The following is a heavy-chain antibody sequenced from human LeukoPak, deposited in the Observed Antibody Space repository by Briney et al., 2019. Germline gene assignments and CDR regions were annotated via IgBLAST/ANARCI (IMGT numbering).Heavy chain of an antibody. J-gene: IGHJ4*02. V-gene: IGHV4-39*07. Sequence: SETLSLTCTVSGGSISSSSYYWGWIRQPPGKGLEWIGSIYYSGSTYYNPSLKSRVTISVDTSKNQFSLKLSSVTAADTAVYYCAVIGSSGYYLYYFDYWGQGTLVTVSS. D-gene: IGHD3-22*01. CDR1: GGSISSSSYY. CDR2: IYYSGST. CDR3: AVIGSSGYYLYYFDY.